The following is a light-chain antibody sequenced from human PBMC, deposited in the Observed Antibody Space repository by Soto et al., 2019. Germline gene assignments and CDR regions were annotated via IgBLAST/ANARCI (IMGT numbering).Light chain of an antibody. J-gene: IGKJ1*01. Sequence: DIQMTQSPCTLSASVGDRVTITCRASQSISSWLAWYQQKPGKAPKLLIYDASSLESGVPSRFSGSGSGTEFTLTISSLQPDDFATNYCQQYNSYSPLTFGQGTKVEIK. CDR1: QSISSW. CDR3: QQYNSYSPLT. V-gene: IGKV1-5*01. CDR2: DAS.